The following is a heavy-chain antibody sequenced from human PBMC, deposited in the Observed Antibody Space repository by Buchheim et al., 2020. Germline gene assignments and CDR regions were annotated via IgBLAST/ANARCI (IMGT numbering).Heavy chain of an antibody. J-gene: IGHJ6*02. CDR2: INSDGSST. CDR1: GFTFSSYW. CDR3: AREGAAAGPGEVGDYYYYGMDV. Sequence: EVQLVESGGGLVQPGGSLRLSCAASGFTFSSYWMHWVRQAPGKGLVWVSRINSDGSSTSYADSVKGRFTISRDNAKNTLYLQMNSLRAEDTAVYYCAREGAAAGPGEVGDYYYYGMDVWGQGTT. D-gene: IGHD6-13*01. V-gene: IGHV3-74*01.